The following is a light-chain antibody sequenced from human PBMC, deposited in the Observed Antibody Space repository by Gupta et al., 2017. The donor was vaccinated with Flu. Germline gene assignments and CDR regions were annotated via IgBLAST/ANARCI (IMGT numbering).Light chain of an antibody. Sequence: DIQMTQSSSTLSASVGDSVTITCRASKSINNWLAWYQQKPGKAPKLLIYKASILESGVPSRFSGSESGTKFTLTISSLQPEDFATYYCQQHLDYPLTFGGGTRVEIK. CDR3: QQHLDYPLT. CDR1: KSINNW. J-gene: IGKJ4*01. V-gene: IGKV1-5*03. CDR2: KAS.